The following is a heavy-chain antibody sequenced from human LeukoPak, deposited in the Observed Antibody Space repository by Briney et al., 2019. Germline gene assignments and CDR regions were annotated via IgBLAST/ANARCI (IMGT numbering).Heavy chain of an antibody. Sequence: SETLSLTCTVSGDSITSTTSYWVWLRQPPGKGLEWVATIYHSGSTYYNPSLKSRVTISVDTSKNQFSLKLSSVTAADTAVYYCARKLGYCSSTSCPNWFDPWGQGTLVTVSS. J-gene: IGHJ5*02. CDR2: IYHSGST. D-gene: IGHD2-2*01. V-gene: IGHV4-39*01. CDR3: ARKLGYCSSTSCPNWFDP. CDR1: GDSITSTTSY.